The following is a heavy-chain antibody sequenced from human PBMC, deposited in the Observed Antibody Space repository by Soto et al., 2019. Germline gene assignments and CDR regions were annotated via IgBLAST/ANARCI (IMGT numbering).Heavy chain of an antibody. J-gene: IGHJ4*02. Sequence: ASVKVSCTASGYTFTSYYIHWVRQAPGQGLEWMGIINPSGGSTSYAQKFQGRATMTRDTSTSTVYMELSSLRSEDTAVYYCARGLELRPPFDYWGQGTLVTVS. D-gene: IGHD1-7*01. CDR2: INPSGGST. CDR1: GYTFTSYY. CDR3: ARGLELRPPFDY. V-gene: IGHV1-46*03.